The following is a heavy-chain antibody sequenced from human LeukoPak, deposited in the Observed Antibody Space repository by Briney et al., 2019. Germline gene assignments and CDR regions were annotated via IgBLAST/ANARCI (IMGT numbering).Heavy chain of an antibody. D-gene: IGHD3-10*01. CDR1: GFTFSRYW. Sequence: GGSLRLSCVGSGFTFSRYWLNWVRQAPGKGLEWVSSSSSSYIYYADSVKGRFTISRDNAKNSLYLQMNSLRAEDTAVYYCARDQDGSGSYPGYWGQGTLVTVSS. V-gene: IGHV3-21*01. J-gene: IGHJ4*02. CDR3: ARDQDGSGSYPGY. CDR2: SSSSYI.